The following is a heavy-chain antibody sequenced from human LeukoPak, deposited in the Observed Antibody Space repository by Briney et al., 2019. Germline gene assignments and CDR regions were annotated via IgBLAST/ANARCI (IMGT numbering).Heavy chain of an antibody. CDR2: MKEDGGEI. J-gene: IGHJ4*02. Sequence: PGGSPRLSCAGSGFPFSNYWMAWFRQAPGKGLEWVANMKEDGGEINYVDSVKGRFTISRDNAKNSLDLQMNSLRVDDTAVYYCVRDRGYSTFDYWGQGTLVIVSS. D-gene: IGHD4-23*01. CDR1: GFPFSNYW. V-gene: IGHV3-7*01. CDR3: VRDRGYSTFDY.